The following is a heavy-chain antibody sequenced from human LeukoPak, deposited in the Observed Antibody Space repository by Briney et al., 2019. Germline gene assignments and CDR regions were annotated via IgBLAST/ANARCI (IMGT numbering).Heavy chain of an antibody. CDR2: IIPIFGTA. D-gene: IGHD4-17*01. Sequence: ASVKVSCKASGGTFSSYAISWVRQAPGQGLEWMGRIIPIFGTANYAQKFQGRVTITTDESTSTAYMELSSLRSEDTAVYYCAREPAYGNWFDPWGQGTPVTVSS. CDR3: AREPAYGNWFDP. CDR1: GGTFSSYA. V-gene: IGHV1-69*05. J-gene: IGHJ5*02.